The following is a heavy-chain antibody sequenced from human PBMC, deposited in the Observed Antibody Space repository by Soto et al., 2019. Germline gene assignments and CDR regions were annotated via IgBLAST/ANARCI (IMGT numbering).Heavy chain of an antibody. Sequence: DVQLVESGGGLVQPGGSLRLSCATSGFTFSSYWMHWVRQAPGKGLVWVSRINSDGSSTSYADSVKGLFTISRDNAKKTLDLQMNSLRAEDTAVYYCARARTVTSLNASEYWGQGTLVAVSS. CDR2: INSDGSST. J-gene: IGHJ4*02. D-gene: IGHD4-17*01. CDR3: ARARTVTSLNASEY. V-gene: IGHV3-74*01. CDR1: GFTFSSYW.